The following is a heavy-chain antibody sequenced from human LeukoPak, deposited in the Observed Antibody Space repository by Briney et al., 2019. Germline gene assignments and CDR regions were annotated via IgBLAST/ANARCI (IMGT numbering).Heavy chain of an antibody. V-gene: IGHV3-23*01. D-gene: IGHD3-9*01. CDR2: ISGSGGST. CDR1: GFTFSSYA. CDR3: AKDGAVLRYFDWLPSDYFDY. J-gene: IGHJ4*02. Sequence: PGGSLRLSCAASGFTFSSYAMSWVRQAPGKGLEWVSAISGSGGSTYYADSVKGRFTISRDNSKNTLYLQMNSLRAEDTAVYYRAKDGAVLRYFDWLPSDYFDYWGQGILVTVSS.